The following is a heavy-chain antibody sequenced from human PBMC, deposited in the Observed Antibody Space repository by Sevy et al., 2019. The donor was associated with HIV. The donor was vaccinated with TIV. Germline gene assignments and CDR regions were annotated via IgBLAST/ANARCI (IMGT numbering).Heavy chain of an antibody. CDR2: IKKQINGGTT. CDR1: GFTFSNAW. V-gene: IGHV3-15*01. J-gene: IGHJ6*03. D-gene: IGHD3-10*01. CDR3: FDPGSYYYDMDV. Sequence: GGSLRLSCVASGFTFSNAWMSWVRQAPGKGLEWVGRIKKQINGGTTDYAAPVKGRFTISRDDSKNTVYLQMNSLKTEDTAVYYCFDPGSYYYDMDVWGQGTTVTVSS.